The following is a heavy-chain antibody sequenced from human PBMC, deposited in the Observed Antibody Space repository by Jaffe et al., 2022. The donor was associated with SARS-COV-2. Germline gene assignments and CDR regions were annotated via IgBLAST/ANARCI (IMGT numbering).Heavy chain of an antibody. J-gene: IGHJ4*02. CDR3: VKDMGYTSGWYGSFNY. V-gene: IGHV3-43D*03. D-gene: IGHD6-13*01. CDR2: ISWDGGSA. Sequence: EVQLVESGGVVVQPGGSLRLSCAASGFTFNDYAMYWVRQAPGKGLEWVSLISWDGGSAYYADSVKGRFTISRDNSKESLYLQMNSLRAEDTALYYCVKDMGYTSGWYGSFNYWGQGTLVTVSS. CDR1: GFTFNDYA.